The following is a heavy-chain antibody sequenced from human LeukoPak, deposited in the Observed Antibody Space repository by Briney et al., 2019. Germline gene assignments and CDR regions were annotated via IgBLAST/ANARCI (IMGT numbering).Heavy chain of an antibody. CDR2: INHSGST. V-gene: IGHV4-34*01. J-gene: IGHJ4*02. CDR1: GGSISSYY. D-gene: IGHD3-22*01. CDR3: ARGRGASEVVVITTPEYYFDY. Sequence: PSGTLSLTCTVSGGSISSYYWSWIRQPPGKGLEWIGEINHSGSTNYNPSLKSRVTISVDTSKNQFSLKLSSVTAADTAVYYCARGRGASEVVVITTPEYYFDYWGQGTLVTVSS.